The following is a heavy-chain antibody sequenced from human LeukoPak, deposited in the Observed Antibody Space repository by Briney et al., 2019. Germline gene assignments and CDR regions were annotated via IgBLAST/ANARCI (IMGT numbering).Heavy chain of an antibody. CDR2: IYYSGST. D-gene: IGHD4-23*01. J-gene: IGHJ4*02. V-gene: IGHV4-59*01. Sequence: PSETLSHTCPVSGGSISSYYWSWIRQPPGQGLEWIGYIYYSGSTNYNPSLKSRVTISVDTSKNQFSLKRSSVTAADTAVYYCARAGNGNSGVLFDYWGQGTLVTVSS. CDR3: ARAGNGNSGVLFDY. CDR1: GGSISSYY.